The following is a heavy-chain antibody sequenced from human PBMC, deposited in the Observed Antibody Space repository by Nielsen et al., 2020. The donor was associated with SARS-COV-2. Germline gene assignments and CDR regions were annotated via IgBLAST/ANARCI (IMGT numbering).Heavy chain of an antibody. CDR3: ANGIAAAWGGMDV. D-gene: IGHD6-13*01. V-gene: IGHV3-9*01. CDR2: ISWNSGSI. J-gene: IGHJ6*02. CDR1: GFTFDDYA. Sequence: SLKISCAASGFTFDDYAMHWVRQAPGKGLEWVSGISWNSGSIGYADSVKGRFTISRDNAKNSLYLQMNNLRAEDTALYYCANGIAAAWGGMDVWGQGTTVTVSS.